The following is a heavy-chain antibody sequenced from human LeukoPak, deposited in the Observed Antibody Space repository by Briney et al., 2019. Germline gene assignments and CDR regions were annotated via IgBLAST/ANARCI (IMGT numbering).Heavy chain of an antibody. V-gene: IGHV3-30*02. J-gene: IGHJ4*02. Sequence: PGGSLRLSCAASGFTFSSYGIHWVRQAPGKGREWVAFIRHVGRDKYYADSVKGRFTISRDNSKNTLYLQMNSLRAEDTAVYYCAKGDCSGGSCYVQYFDYWGQGTLVTVSS. CDR1: GFTFSSYG. D-gene: IGHD2-15*01. CDR3: AKGDCSGGSCYVQYFDY. CDR2: IRHVGRDK.